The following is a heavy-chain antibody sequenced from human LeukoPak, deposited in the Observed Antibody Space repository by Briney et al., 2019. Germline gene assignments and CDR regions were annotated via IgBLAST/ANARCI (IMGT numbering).Heavy chain of an antibody. D-gene: IGHD2-2*01. CDR1: GASISHYY. CDR3: ASLSHCSTSSCFDY. V-gene: IGHV4-59*01. J-gene: IGHJ4*02. CDR2: AFYTGST. Sequence: SETLSLTYTVSGASISHYYWSWIRQPPGRGLEWIGCAFYTGSTNYNPSLKSRVTISIDTSKSQFSLRLTSVTAADTAIYYCASLSHCSTSSCFDYWGRGTLVTVSS.